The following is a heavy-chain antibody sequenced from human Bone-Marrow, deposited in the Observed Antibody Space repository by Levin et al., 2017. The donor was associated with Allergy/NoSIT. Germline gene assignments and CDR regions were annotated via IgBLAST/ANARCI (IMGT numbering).Heavy chain of an antibody. CDR3: ARGMDF. V-gene: IGHV4-31*03. CDR2: IISSGTT. CDR1: GGSITTGGHY. J-gene: IGHJ4*02. Sequence: SQTLSLTCSVSGGSITTGGHYWSWIRQHPGKGLQWIGYIISSGTTFYNPSLKTRLAISLETSKNQVTLRLASVTAADTAVYYCARGMDFWGQGTLVTVSS.